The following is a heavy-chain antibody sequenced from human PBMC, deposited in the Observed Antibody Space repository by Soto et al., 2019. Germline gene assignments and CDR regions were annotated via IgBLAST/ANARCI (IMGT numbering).Heavy chain of an antibody. CDR1: GFTFSSYG. Sequence: QVQLVESGGGVVQPGRSLRLSCAASGFTFSSYGMHWVRQAPGKGLEWVAVISYDGSNKYYADSVKGRFTISRDNSKNTLYLQMNSLRAEDTAVYYCAKERQQLVGWYFDLWGRGTLVTVSS. V-gene: IGHV3-30*18. D-gene: IGHD6-13*01. CDR3: AKERQQLVGWYFDL. CDR2: ISYDGSNK. J-gene: IGHJ2*01.